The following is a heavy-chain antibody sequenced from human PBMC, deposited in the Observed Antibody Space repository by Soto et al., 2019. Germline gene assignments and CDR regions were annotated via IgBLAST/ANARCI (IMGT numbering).Heavy chain of an antibody. Sequence: GGSLRLSCAASEFTFSSYAMSWVRQAPGKGLEWVSAISGSGGSTYYADSVKGRFTISRENSKNTRYLQMNSLRAEDTAVYYCAKVGVPAANYYYYYYMDVWGKGTTVTVSS. V-gene: IGHV3-23*01. CDR2: ISGSGGST. CDR1: EFTFSSYA. D-gene: IGHD2-2*01. CDR3: AKVGVPAANYYYYYYMDV. J-gene: IGHJ6*03.